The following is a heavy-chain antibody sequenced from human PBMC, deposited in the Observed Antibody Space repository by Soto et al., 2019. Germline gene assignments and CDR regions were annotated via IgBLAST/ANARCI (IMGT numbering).Heavy chain of an antibody. D-gene: IGHD2-15*01. Sequence: AATVKVSCKASGYTFTGYYMHWVRQAPGQGLEWMGWINPNSGGTKYAQKFQGRVTMTRDTPSRRAYMELSRLRSDDTAVYYCARDAYCSGGSCYFDYWGKGTLVTVAS. CDR3: ARDAYCSGGSCYFDY. CDR1: GYTFTGYY. CDR2: INPNSGGT. J-gene: IGHJ4*02. V-gene: IGHV1-2*02.